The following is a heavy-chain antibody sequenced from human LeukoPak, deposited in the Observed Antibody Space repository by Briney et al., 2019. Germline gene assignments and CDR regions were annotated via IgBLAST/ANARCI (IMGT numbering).Heavy chain of an antibody. CDR1: GFTFSSYS. J-gene: IGHJ6*03. CDR3: ARERGLLEWDYRQYMDV. CDR2: ISSSSSYI. Sequence: GGSLRLSCAASGFTFSSYSMNWVRQAPGKGLEWVSSISSSSSYIYYADSVKGRFTISRDNAKNSLYLQMNSLRAEDTAVYYCARERGLLEWDYRQYMDVWGKGTTVTVSS. V-gene: IGHV3-21*01. D-gene: IGHD3-3*01.